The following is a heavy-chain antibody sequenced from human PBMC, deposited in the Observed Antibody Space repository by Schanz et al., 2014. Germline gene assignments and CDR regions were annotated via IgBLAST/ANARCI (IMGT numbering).Heavy chain of an antibody. Sequence: EVQLVESGGGLVQPGGSLRLSCAASGFSFGTYAMSWVRQAPGKGLEWVSYISGSSRTIYYADSVKGRFTISRDNAKNSLYLEMNSLRAEDTALYYCARDRRNADLDYWGQGTLVTVSS. CDR3: ARDRRNADLDY. J-gene: IGHJ4*02. V-gene: IGHV3-48*01. CDR1: GFSFGTYA. D-gene: IGHD1-1*01. CDR2: ISGSSRTI.